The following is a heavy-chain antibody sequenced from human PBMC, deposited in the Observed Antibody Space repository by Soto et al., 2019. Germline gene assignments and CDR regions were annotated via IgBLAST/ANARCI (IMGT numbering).Heavy chain of an antibody. CDR3: AKASATGKSDGMDV. CDR1: GFPFSSYA. CDR2: ISSGSNT. Sequence: VQLLESGGGLVQPGGSLRLSCVASGFPFSSYAMSWVRQTPGRGLECVSSISSGSNTYYTDSVRGRFTISRDNSKTSLYLQMSSLRADDTALYYCAKASATGKSDGMDVWGQGTTVSVSS. D-gene: IGHD7-27*01. V-gene: IGHV3-23*01. J-gene: IGHJ6*02.